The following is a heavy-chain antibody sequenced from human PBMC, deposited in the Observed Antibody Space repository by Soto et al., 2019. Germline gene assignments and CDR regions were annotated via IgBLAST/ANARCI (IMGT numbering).Heavy chain of an antibody. Sequence: PSETLSLTCAVYGGSFIGYYCIFIRHPPGRGLEWIGEVNHSGSTNYNPSLKSRVTISVDTSKNQFSLKLSSVTAADTAVYYCARRSSAYYYYGMDVWGQGTTVTVSS. D-gene: IGHD1-26*01. J-gene: IGHJ6*02. CDR2: VNHSGST. CDR3: ARRSSAYYYYGMDV. CDR1: GGSFIGYY. V-gene: IGHV4-34*01.